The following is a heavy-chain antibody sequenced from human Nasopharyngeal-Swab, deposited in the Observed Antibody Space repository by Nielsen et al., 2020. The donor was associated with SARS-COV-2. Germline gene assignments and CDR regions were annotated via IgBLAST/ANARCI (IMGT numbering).Heavy chain of an antibody. D-gene: IGHD3-22*01. J-gene: IGHJ4*02. Sequence: PGKALEWLALIYWDDDKRYSPSLKSRLTIIKDTSKNQVVLTMTNMDPVDTATYYCARAYYYDSSGCHFDYWGQGTLVTVSS. CDR3: ARAYYYDSSGCHFDY. V-gene: IGHV2-5*02. CDR2: IYWDDDK.